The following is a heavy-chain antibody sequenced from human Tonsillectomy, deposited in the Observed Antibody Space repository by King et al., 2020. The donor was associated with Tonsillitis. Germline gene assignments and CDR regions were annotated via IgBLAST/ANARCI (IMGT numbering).Heavy chain of an antibody. J-gene: IGHJ6*02. CDR2: INPSGGST. Sequence: QLVQSGAEVKKPGASVKVSCKASGYTFTNYYMYWVRQAPGQGLEWMGIINPSGGSTTYAQRFQGRVTMTRDTSTSTVYMELSSLRSEDTAVYYCARGAGVVLEYYYYGMEVWGQGAPGTGS. CDR3: ARGAGVVLEYYYYGMEV. D-gene: IGHD2-15*01. V-gene: IGHV1-46*01. CDR1: GYTFTNYY.